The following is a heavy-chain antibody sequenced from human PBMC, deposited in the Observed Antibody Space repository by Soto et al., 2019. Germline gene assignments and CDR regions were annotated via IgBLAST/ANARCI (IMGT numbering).Heavy chain of an antibody. CDR3: ASVRRVVWFGDLDAFDI. V-gene: IGHV1-3*01. Sequence: ASVKVSCKASGYTFTSYAMHWVRQAPGQRLEWMGWINAGNGNTKYSQKFQGRVTITRDTSASTAYMELSSLRSEDTAVYYCASVRRVVWFGDLDAFDIWGQGTMVTVSS. CDR1: GYTFTSYA. J-gene: IGHJ3*02. CDR2: INAGNGNT. D-gene: IGHD3-10*01.